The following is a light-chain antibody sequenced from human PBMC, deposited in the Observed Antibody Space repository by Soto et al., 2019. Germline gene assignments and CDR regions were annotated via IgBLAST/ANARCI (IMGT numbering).Light chain of an antibody. CDR1: SSDVGGYNY. V-gene: IGLV2-14*01. Sequence: QPVLTQPASVSGSPGQSITISCTGTSSDVGGYNYVSWYQQRPGKAPKLIIYDVSSRPSGVSSRFSGSKSGNTASLTISGLQAEDEADYYCNSYTSSSTLHVVFGGGTKLTVL. J-gene: IGLJ2*01. CDR2: DVS. CDR3: NSYTSSSTLHVV.